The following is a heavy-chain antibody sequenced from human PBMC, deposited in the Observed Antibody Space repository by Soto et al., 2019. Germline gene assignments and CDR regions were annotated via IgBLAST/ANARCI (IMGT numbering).Heavy chain of an antibody. J-gene: IGHJ3*02. D-gene: IGHD3-16*01. CDR3: ARRGKTYYDHIWGSYVDAFDI. Sequence: ASVKVSCKASGYTFTSYYMHWVRQAPGQGLEWMGIINPSGGSTSYAQKFQGRVTMTRDTSTSTVYMELSSLRSEDTAVYYCARRGKTYYDHIWGSYVDAFDIWGQGTMVTVSS. CDR1: GYTFTSYY. V-gene: IGHV1-46*03. CDR2: INPSGGST.